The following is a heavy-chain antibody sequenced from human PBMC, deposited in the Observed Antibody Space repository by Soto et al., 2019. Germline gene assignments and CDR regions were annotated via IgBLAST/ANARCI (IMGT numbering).Heavy chain of an antibody. CDR1: VFSLSNHGVG. D-gene: IGHD2-15*01. CDR3: ARSPYCSGGSCYGRPLTWFDP. Sequence: GSGPTLLNPTQALRMPFTFCVFSLSNHGVGVGWIRQPPGKALEWLALIYWDDDKRYSPSLKSRLTITKDTSKNQVVLTMTNMDPVDTATYYCARSPYCSGGSCYGRPLTWFDPWGQGTLVTVSS. CDR2: IYWDDDK. J-gene: IGHJ5*02. V-gene: IGHV2-5*02.